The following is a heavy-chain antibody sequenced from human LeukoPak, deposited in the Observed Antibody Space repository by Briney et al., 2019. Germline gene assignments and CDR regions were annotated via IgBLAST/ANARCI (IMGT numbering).Heavy chain of an antibody. CDR2: ISAYNGNT. CDR3: ARSAVLRYFDWLPTGHWFDP. V-gene: IGHV1-18*01. Sequence: GASVKVSCKAYGYTFTSYGISWVRQAPGQGLEWMGWISAYNGNTIYAQKLQGRVTMTTDTSTSTAYMELRSLRSDDTAVYYCARSAVLRYFDWLPTGHWFDPWGQGTLVTVSS. D-gene: IGHD3-9*01. J-gene: IGHJ5*02. CDR1: GYTFTSYG.